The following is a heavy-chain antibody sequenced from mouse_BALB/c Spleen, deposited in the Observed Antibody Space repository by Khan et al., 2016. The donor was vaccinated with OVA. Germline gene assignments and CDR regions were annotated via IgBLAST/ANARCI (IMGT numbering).Heavy chain of an antibody. CDR3: ARDGSRYNYAMDY. CDR2: ISYSGST. J-gene: IGHJ4*01. D-gene: IGHD2-3*01. Sequence: VQLQESGPGLVKPSQSLSLTCTVTGYSLTSDYAWNWIRQFPGNKLEWMGYISYSGSTNYNPALKSRISITRDTSKNQFFLQLNSVTTEDTATYYCARDGSRYNYAMDYWGQGTSVTVSS. V-gene: IGHV3-2*02. CDR1: GYSLTSDYA.